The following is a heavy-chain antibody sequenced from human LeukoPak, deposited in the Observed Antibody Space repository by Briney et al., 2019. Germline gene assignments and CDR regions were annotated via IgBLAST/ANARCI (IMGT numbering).Heavy chain of an antibody. D-gene: IGHD2-15*01. CDR2: IHYDGSSK. CDR1: GFTFSSYG. Sequence: GGSLRLSCAASGFTFSSYGTHWVRQAPGKGLEWVAFIHYDGSSKYYADSVKGRFTISRDNSKNTLYLQMNSLRAEDTAVYYCAKAADCSGISCYLRWFDPWGEGTLVTVSS. CDR3: AKAADCSGISCYLRWFDP. V-gene: IGHV3-30*02. J-gene: IGHJ5*02.